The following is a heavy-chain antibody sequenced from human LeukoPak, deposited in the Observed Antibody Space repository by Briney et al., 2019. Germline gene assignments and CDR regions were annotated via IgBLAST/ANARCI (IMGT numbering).Heavy chain of an antibody. V-gene: IGHV3-23*01. CDR3: AKALIVGATLFYFDY. CDR2: IGGSGGST. J-gene: IGHJ4*02. D-gene: IGHD1-26*01. Sequence: GGSLRLSCAASGFTFSSYAMSWVRQAPGKGLEWVSAIGGSGGSTYYADSVKGRFTTSRDNSKNTLYLQMNSLRAEDTAVYYCAKALIVGATLFYFDYWGQGTLVTVSS. CDR1: GFTFSSYA.